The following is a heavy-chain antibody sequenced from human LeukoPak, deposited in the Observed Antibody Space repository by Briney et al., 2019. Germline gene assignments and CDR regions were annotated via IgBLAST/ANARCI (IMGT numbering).Heavy chain of an antibody. V-gene: IGHV3-74*01. CDR2: ISSDGSST. Sequence: QPGRSLRLSCAASGFTFNHYAMHWVRHAPGKGLVWVSRISSDGSSTNYADSVKGRFTISRDNAKNTLYLQMNSLRVEDTAVYYCARGRPHGSDYWGQGTLVTVSS. CDR3: ARGRPHGSDY. CDR1: GFTFNHYA. D-gene: IGHD2-15*01. J-gene: IGHJ4*02.